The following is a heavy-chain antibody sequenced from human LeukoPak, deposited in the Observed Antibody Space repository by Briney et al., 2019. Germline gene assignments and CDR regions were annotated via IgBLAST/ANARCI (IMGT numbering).Heavy chain of an antibody. CDR1: GHTFTGYY. Sequence: ASVKVSCKVSGHTFTGYYIHWVRQAPGQGLEWMGWIDANSGGTNYAQKFQGRVTMTRDTSIGTAYMELSRLTSADTAVYRCATPSSSSWYGFDPWGQGTLVTVSS. V-gene: IGHV1-2*02. CDR2: IDANSGGT. J-gene: IGHJ5*02. D-gene: IGHD6-13*01. CDR3: ATPSSSSWYGFDP.